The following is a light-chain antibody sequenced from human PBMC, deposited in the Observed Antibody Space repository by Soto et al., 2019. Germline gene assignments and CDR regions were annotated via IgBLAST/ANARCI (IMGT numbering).Light chain of an antibody. CDR2: GNT. J-gene: IGLJ3*02. CDR1: SSNIGAYFD. V-gene: IGLV1-40*01. CDR3: QSYYTSLSGWV. Sequence: QSVLTQPPSVSGAPGQRVTISCTGSSSNIGAYFDVHWYQQLPGTAPKLLIYGNTNRPSGVPDRFSGSKSGTSASLAITGLQAEDDADYYCQSYYTSLSGWVFGGGTKVTVL.